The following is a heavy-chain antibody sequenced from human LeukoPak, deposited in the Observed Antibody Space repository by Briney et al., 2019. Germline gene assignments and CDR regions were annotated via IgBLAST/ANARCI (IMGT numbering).Heavy chain of an antibody. Sequence: SETLSLTCTVSGGSISNYYWSWIRQPAGKGLEWIGHISTSGSTNYNPSLKSRVTMSVDTSKDHFSLKLSSVTAADTAVYYCARDNKWRWTYSDYWGQGTLVTVSS. CDR1: GGSISNYY. CDR3: ARDNKWRWTYSDY. J-gene: IGHJ4*02. CDR2: ISTSGST. D-gene: IGHD5-12*01. V-gene: IGHV4-4*07.